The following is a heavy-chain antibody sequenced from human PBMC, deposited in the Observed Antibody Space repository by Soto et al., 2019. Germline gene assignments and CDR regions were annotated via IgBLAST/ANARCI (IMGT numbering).Heavy chain of an antibody. J-gene: IGHJ4*02. D-gene: IGHD3-10*01. Sequence: ASVKVSCKVSGYSFSTYAFHWVRQAPGQGLEWIGWIIAGNGNTKYSQKFQDRVTISRDTSATTVYVELTSLTSEDTAVYYCARGVSSGPYWWAFDYWGQGTLVTV. CDR1: GYSFSTYA. CDR3: ARGVSSGPYWWAFDY. CDR2: IIAGNGNT. V-gene: IGHV1-3*01.